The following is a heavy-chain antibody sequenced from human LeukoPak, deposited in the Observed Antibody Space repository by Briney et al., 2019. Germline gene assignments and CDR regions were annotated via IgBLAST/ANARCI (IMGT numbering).Heavy chain of an antibody. CDR3: ARDGGWGLYFDY. CDR2: IDESDSTI. J-gene: IGHJ4*02. D-gene: IGHD6-19*01. CDR1: GFTFSSYE. V-gene: IGHV3-48*03. Sequence: QTGGSLRLSCAASGFTFSSYEMNWVRQAPGKGLEWVAYIDESDSTIYYADSVKGRFTISRDNAKNSLYLQMNSLRVEDTAIYYCARDGGWGLYFDYWGQGTQVTVSS.